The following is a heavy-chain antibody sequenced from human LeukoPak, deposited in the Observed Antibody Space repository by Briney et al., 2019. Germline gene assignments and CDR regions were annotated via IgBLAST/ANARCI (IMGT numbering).Heavy chain of an antibody. J-gene: IGHJ4*02. CDR3: AKEKEGSGSYHVDY. Sequence: SGGSLRLSCAASGFTSSSYAMSWVRQAPGKGPEWVSAIRDSGFTFYADSVKGRFTISRDNSKNTVFLQMNSVRAEDTAVYYCAKEKEGSGSYHVDYWGQGTLVTVSS. CDR1: GFTSSSYA. D-gene: IGHD3-10*01. CDR2: IRDSGFT. V-gene: IGHV3-23*01.